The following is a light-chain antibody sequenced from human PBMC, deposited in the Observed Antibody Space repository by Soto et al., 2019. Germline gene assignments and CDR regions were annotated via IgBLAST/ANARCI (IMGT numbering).Light chain of an antibody. Sequence: QSALTQPRSVSGSPGQAVTIYCTGTSSDVGGYNYVSWYQQHPGKAPKLMTYDVSKRPSGVPDRFSGSKSGNTASLTISGLQAEDEADYYCCSYAGSYTFDVVFGGGTKLTVL. J-gene: IGLJ2*01. CDR1: SSDVGGYNY. CDR2: DVS. V-gene: IGLV2-11*01. CDR3: CSYAGSYTFDVV.